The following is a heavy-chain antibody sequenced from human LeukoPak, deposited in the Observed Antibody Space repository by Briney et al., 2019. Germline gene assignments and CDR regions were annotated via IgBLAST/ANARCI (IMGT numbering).Heavy chain of an antibody. CDR2: ISGSGGST. CDR1: GFTFSSYA. D-gene: IGHD2-15*01. V-gene: IGHV3-23*01. CDR3: AKANVKYCSGGSCFDAFDI. J-gene: IGHJ3*02. Sequence: GGSLRLSCAASGFTFSSYAMNWVRQAPGKGLEWVSDISGSGGSTYYADSVKGRFIISRDNFKSTLYLQMNSLRAEDTAVYYCAKANVKYCSGGSCFDAFDIWGQGTMVTVSS.